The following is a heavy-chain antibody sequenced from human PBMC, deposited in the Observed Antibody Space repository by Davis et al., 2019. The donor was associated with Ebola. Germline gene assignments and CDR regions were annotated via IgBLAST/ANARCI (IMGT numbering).Heavy chain of an antibody. D-gene: IGHD6-19*01. CDR2: INHSGST. V-gene: IGHV4-34*01. CDR1: GFTFSSYS. Sequence: ESLKISCAASGFTFSSYSMNWVRQAPGKGLEWIGEINHSGSTNYNPSLKSRVTILVDTSKNQFSLKLSSVTAADTAVYYCARGTFLRLRWLVGNRNWFDPWGQGTLVTVSS. CDR3: ARGTFLRLRWLVGNRNWFDP. J-gene: IGHJ5*02.